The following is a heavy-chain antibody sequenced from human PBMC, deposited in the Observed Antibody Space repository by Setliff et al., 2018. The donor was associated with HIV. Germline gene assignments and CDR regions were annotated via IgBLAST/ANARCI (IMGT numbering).Heavy chain of an antibody. CDR1: GVSFSGYY. V-gene: IGHV4-34*01. CDR2: VNHSGSA. J-gene: IGHJ4*02. CDR3: ARGHGDYVWGSAFDY. Sequence: PSETLSLTCDVYGVSFSGYYWSWIRQPPGKGLEWIGEVNHSGSANYNPSLKSRLTISVDTSKNQFSLRLRSVTAADTAVYYCARGHGDYVWGSAFDYWGLGTLVTVPQ. D-gene: IGHD3-16*01.